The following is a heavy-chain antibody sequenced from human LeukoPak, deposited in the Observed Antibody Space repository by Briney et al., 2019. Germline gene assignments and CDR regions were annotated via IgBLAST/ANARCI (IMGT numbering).Heavy chain of an antibody. CDR3: ARRVGKYPTYYFDY. V-gene: IGHV4-30-4*01. CDR2: IYHSGST. Sequence: SETLSLTCTVSGGSISSGDYYWSWIRQPPGKGLEWIGYIYHSGSTYYNPSLKSRVTISVDRSKNQFSLRLSSVTAADTAVYYCARRVGKYPTYYFDYWGQGTLVTVSS. CDR1: GGSISSGDYY. J-gene: IGHJ4*02. D-gene: IGHD1-1*01.